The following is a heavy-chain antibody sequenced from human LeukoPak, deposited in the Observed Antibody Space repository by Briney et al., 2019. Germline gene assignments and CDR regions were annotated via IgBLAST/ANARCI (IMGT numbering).Heavy chain of an antibody. V-gene: IGHV1-18*01. D-gene: IGHD3-10*01. J-gene: IGHJ4*02. CDR3: ARSDISIVRGAVV. Sequence: ASVKVSCKASGYTFTTYGISWVRQAPGQGLEWMGWISGYNGNTNYAQKFQGRITMTTETSTRTAYMELRSLRSDDTAVYYCARSDISIVRGAVVWGQGTLVIVSS. CDR2: ISGYNGNT. CDR1: GYTFTTYG.